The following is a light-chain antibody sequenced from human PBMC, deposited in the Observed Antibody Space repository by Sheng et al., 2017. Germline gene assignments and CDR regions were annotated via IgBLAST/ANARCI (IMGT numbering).Light chain of an antibody. V-gene: IGLV4-69*01. J-gene: IGLJ3*02. CDR2: VNSDGSH. Sequence: LVLTQSPSASASLGASVKLTCTLSSGHSTYAIAWHQQQSEKGPRYLMKVNSDGSHRKGDGIPDRFSGSSSGAERYLTISSLQSEDEADYYCQTWGTGIRVFGGGTKLTVL. CDR3: QTWGTGIRV. CDR1: SGHSTYA.